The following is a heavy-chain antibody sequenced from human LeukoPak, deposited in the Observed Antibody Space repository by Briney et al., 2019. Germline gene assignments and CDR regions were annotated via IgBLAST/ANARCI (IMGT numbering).Heavy chain of an antibody. CDR2: ISGSGGST. V-gene: IGHV3-23*01. Sequence: PAASVKVSCKASGGTFSSYAMSWVRQAPGKGLEWVSAISGSGGSTYYADSVKGRFTISRDNSKNTLYLQMNSLRAEDTAVYYCAKDQPTDDAFDIWGQGTMVTVSS. J-gene: IGHJ3*02. D-gene: IGHD2-2*01. CDR1: GGTFSSYA. CDR3: AKDQPTDDAFDI.